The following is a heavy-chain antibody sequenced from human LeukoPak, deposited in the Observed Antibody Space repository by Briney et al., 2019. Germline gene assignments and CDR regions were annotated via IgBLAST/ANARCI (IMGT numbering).Heavy chain of an antibody. J-gene: IGHJ4*02. V-gene: IGHV3-48*04. CDR3: ARVEGAAMAGGAYFDY. D-gene: IGHD5-18*01. CDR1: GFTFSSYS. CDR2: ISSSSSTI. Sequence: GGSLRLSCAASGFTFSSYSMNWVRQAPGKGLEWVSYISSSSSTIYYADSVKGRFTISRDNAKNSLYLQMSSLRAEDTAVYYCARVEGAAMAGGAYFDYWGQGTLVTVSS.